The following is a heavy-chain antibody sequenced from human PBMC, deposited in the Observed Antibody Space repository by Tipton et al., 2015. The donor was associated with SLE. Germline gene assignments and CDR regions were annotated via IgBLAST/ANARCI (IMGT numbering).Heavy chain of an antibody. CDR3: ATEADLSDSSGEGTFHH. J-gene: IGHJ1*01. CDR2: INVYNGNT. D-gene: IGHD6-6*01. V-gene: IGHV1-18*01. Sequence: QSGPEVKKPGASVKVSCKASGYTFTSYSISWVRQAPGQGLEWMGWINVYNGNTKYAQSLQGRVIMTTDTSTRTAYMELRSLRSDDTAIYYCATEADLSDSSGEGTFHHWGQGTLVTVSS. CDR1: GYTFTSYS.